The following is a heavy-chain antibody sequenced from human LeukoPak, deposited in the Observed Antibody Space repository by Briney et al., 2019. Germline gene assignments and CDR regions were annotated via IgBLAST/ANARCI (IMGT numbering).Heavy chain of an antibody. D-gene: IGHD3-16*01. CDR3: VRGGTSMEDAFDI. J-gene: IGHJ3*02. CDR2: ISSNGVGT. V-gene: IGHV3-64*02. Sequence: GGSLRLSCTASGFTFSSYAMHWFRQAPGKGLEYFSGISSNGVGTHSADSVKGRVSISSDNSKNTLYLQMGSLRAEDMAVYYCVRGGTSMEDAFDIWGQGTMVTVSS. CDR1: GFTFSSYA.